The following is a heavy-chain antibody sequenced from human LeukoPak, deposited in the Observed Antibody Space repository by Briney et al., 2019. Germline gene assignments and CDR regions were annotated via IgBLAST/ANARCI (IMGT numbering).Heavy chain of an antibody. V-gene: IGHV1-2*02. Sequence: ASVKVSCKASGYTFTGYYMHWVRQAPGQGLEWMGWINPNSGGTNYAQKFQGRVTMTRDTSISTAYMELSRLRSDDTDVYYCARGVVVVAATDYWGQGALVTVSS. D-gene: IGHD2-15*01. CDR3: ARGVVVVAATDY. CDR1: GYTFTGYY. J-gene: IGHJ4*02. CDR2: INPNSGGT.